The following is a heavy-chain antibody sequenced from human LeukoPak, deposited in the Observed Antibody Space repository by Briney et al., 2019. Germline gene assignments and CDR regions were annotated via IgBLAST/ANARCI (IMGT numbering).Heavy chain of an antibody. D-gene: IGHD3-22*01. V-gene: IGHV4-59*01. Sequence: SETLSLTCTVSGGSISSYYWSWIRQPPGKGLEWIGYIYYSGSTNYNPSLKSRVTILVDTSKNQFSLKLSSVTAADTAVYYCARVEYYDSSGYYVDYWGQGTLVTVSS. CDR3: ARVEYYDSSGYYVDY. J-gene: IGHJ4*02. CDR1: GGSISSYY. CDR2: IYYSGST.